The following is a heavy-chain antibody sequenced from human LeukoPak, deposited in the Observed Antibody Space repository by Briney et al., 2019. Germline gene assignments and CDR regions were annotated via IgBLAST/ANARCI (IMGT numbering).Heavy chain of an antibody. Sequence: SETLSLTCAVYGGSFSGYYWSWIRQPPGKGLEWIGEIHHSGRTNYNPSFKSRVTISVDASKNQFSLKLSSVTAADTAVYYCARGVSPKGMGGRRFDYWGQGTLVTVCS. CDR1: GGSFSGYY. V-gene: IGHV4-34*01. D-gene: IGHD1-26*01. J-gene: IGHJ4*02. CDR2: IHHSGRT. CDR3: ARGVSPKGMGGRRFDY.